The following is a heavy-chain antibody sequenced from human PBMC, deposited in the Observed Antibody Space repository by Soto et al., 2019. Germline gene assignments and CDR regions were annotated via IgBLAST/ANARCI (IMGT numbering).Heavy chain of an antibody. CDR1: GYTFTTYD. Sequence: QVQLVQSGAELKKPGASVKVSCKASGYTFTTYDITWVQQAPGQGLEWMGWISGYNGNTKYAQRLQGRVTMTTETSTSTAYMELRSLRSDDTAVYYCARDSTARLAWFDPWGQGTLVIVSS. V-gene: IGHV1-18*04. D-gene: IGHD6-6*01. CDR3: ARDSTARLAWFDP. J-gene: IGHJ5*02. CDR2: ISGYNGNT.